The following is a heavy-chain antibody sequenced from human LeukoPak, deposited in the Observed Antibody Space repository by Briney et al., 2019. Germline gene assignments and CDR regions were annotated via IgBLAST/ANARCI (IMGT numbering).Heavy chain of an antibody. J-gene: IGHJ4*02. CDR3: ARAAGELLPFDYFDY. CDR1: GFTFGRYS. D-gene: IGHD3-10*01. V-gene: IGHV3-21*06. CDR2: ITSSSSYI. Sequence: PGDSLRLSCAASGFTFGRYSMNWVRQAPGKGLEWVSSITSSSSYIYYADSVKGRFTNSRDNVKNSLYLQMHSLRAEDTAVYYCARAAGELLPFDYFDYWGQGTLVTVSS.